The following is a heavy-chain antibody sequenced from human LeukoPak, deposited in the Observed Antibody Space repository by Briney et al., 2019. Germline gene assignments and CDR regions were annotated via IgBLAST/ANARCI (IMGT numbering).Heavy chain of an antibody. CDR3: ARQAGYYYDSPDAFDI. CDR1: GYTFTSYG. Sequence: ASVKVSCKASGYTFTSYGISWVRQAPGQGLEWMGWSSAYNGNTNYAQKLQGRVTMTTDTSTSTAYMELRSLRSDDTAVYYCARQAGYYYDSPDAFDIWGQGTLVTVSS. D-gene: IGHD3-22*01. J-gene: IGHJ4*02. CDR2: SSAYNGNT. V-gene: IGHV1-18*01.